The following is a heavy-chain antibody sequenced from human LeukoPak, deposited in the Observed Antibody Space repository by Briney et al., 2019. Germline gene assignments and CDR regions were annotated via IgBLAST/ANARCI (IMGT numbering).Heavy chain of an antibody. Sequence: DSIQGRFTISRDNAENSLYLQMNSLRAEDTAVYYCARDALFESYYDSSGCLFDYWGQGTLVTVSS. CDR3: ARDALFESYYDSSGCLFDY. V-gene: IGHV3-21*06. D-gene: IGHD3-22*01. J-gene: IGHJ4*02.